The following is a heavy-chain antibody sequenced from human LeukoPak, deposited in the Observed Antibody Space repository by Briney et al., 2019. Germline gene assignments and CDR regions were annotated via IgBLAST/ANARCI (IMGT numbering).Heavy chain of an antibody. CDR3: ARDPKYSSSWYYAFDI. J-gene: IGHJ3*02. CDR2: IYHSGST. Sequence: SETLSLTCTVSGYSISSGYYWGWIRQPPGKGLEWIGSIYHSGSTYYNPSLKSRVTISVDTSKNQFSLKLNSVTAADTAVYYCARDPKYSSSWYYAFDIWGQGTMVTVSS. V-gene: IGHV4-38-2*02. CDR1: GYSISSGYY. D-gene: IGHD6-13*01.